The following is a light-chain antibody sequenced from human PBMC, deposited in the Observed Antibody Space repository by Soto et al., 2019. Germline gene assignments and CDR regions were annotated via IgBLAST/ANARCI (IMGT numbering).Light chain of an antibody. V-gene: IGKV3-15*01. CDR3: QQYNDWWT. J-gene: IGKJ1*01. CDR1: QSVSSN. CDR2: GAS. Sequence: EMVCTQSPCSLSLSPGERATLSCRASQSVSSNLACYQQKPGQSPRLLIYGASTRATGIPARFSGSGSGTEFTLTISSLQSEDFAVYYCQQYNDWWTFGQGTKVDIK.